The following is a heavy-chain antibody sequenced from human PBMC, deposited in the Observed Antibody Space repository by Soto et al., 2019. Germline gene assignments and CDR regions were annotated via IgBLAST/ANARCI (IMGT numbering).Heavy chain of an antibody. Sequence: QVHLVQSGAEVKKPGASVKVSCKGSGYAFTTYGITWVRQAPGQGLEWMGWISAHNGNTNYAQKLQGRVTVTRDTATSTAYMELRSLISDVTAVYYCARGRDGDYWGQGALVTVSS. CDR3: ARGRDGDY. CDR2: ISAHNGNT. J-gene: IGHJ4*02. CDR1: GYAFTTYG. V-gene: IGHV1-18*01. D-gene: IGHD6-6*01.